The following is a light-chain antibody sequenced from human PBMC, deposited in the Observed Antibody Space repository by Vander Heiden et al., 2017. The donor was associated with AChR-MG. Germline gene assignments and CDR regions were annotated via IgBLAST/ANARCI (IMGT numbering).Light chain of an antibody. CDR2: AAS. Sequence: DIQMTQSPSSLSASVGDRVTITCRASQSISSYLNWYQQKPGKAPKLLIYAASSLQSGVPSRLSGSGSGTDFTLTMSSLQPEDFTTYYSQESESTPQTFGQGTKVEIK. CDR1: QSISSY. J-gene: IGKJ1*01. V-gene: IGKV1-39*01. CDR3: QESESTPQT.